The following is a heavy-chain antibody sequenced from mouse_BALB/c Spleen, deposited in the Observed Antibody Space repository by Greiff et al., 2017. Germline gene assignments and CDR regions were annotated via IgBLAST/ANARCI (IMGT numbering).Heavy chain of an antibody. CDR2: ISYDGSN. J-gene: IGHJ3*01. CDR3: AREDGYDLAY. Sequence: EVQVVESGPGLVKPSQSLSLTCSVTGYSITSGYYWNWIRQFPGNKLEWMGYISYDGSNNYNPSLKNRISITRDTSKNQFFLKLNSVTTEDTATYYCAREDGYDLAYWGQGTLVTVSA. CDR1: GYSITSGYY. V-gene: IGHV3-6*02. D-gene: IGHD2-2*01.